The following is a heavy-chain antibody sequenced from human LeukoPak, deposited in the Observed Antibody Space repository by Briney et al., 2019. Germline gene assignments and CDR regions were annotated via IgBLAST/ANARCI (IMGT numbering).Heavy chain of an antibody. D-gene: IGHD3-10*01. CDR1: GFIFSNYG. J-gene: IGHJ5*02. Sequence: GGSLRLSCAASGFIFSNYGMHWVRQAPGKGLEWVALISYEGSNEDYADSVKGRFTISRDNSKNTLFLQMNSLRAEDTAVYYCAKDKHIGFYGSGSYYNHWGQGTLVTVSS. CDR3: AKDKHIGFYGSGSYYNH. V-gene: IGHV3-30*18. CDR2: ISYEGSNE.